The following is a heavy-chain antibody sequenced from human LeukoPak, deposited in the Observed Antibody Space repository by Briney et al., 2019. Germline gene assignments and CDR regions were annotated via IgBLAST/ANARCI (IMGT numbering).Heavy chain of an antibody. V-gene: IGHV3-21*01. Sequence: PGGSLRLSCAASGFTFSSYSMNWVRQAPGKGLEWVSSISSSSSYIYYADSVKGRFTISRDNAKNSLYLQTNSLRAEDTAVYYCARDLALGYCSSTSCPENYWGQGTLVTVSS. CDR3: ARDLALGYCSSTSCPENY. CDR2: ISSSSSYI. J-gene: IGHJ4*02. D-gene: IGHD2-2*01. CDR1: GFTFSSYS.